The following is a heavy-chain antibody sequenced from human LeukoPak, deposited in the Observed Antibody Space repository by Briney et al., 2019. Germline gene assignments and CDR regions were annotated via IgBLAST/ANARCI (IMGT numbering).Heavy chain of an antibody. Sequence: GGSLRLSCAASGITFSYYWMHWVRQAPGKGLVWVSRIDADGSSATYADSVKGRFTISRDNARNTLYLQMNSLIAEDTAVYYCAREGGYDPFEYWGQGTLVTVSS. J-gene: IGHJ4*02. CDR2: IDADGSSA. CDR1: GITFSYYW. D-gene: IGHD5-12*01. CDR3: AREGGYDPFEY. V-gene: IGHV3-74*01.